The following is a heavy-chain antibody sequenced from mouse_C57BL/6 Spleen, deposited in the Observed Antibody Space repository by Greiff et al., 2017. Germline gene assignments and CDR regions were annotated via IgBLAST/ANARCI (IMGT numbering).Heavy chain of an antibody. Sequence: VQLQQPGTELVKPGASVKLSCKASGYTFTSYWMHWVKQRPGQGLEWIGNINPSNGGTNYNEKFKSKATLTVDKSSSTAYMQLSSLTSEDSAVYYCATFELGRRNYFDYWGQGTTLTVSS. D-gene: IGHD4-1*01. V-gene: IGHV1-53*01. CDR3: ATFELGRRNYFDY. J-gene: IGHJ2*01. CDR1: GYTFTSYW. CDR2: INPSNGGT.